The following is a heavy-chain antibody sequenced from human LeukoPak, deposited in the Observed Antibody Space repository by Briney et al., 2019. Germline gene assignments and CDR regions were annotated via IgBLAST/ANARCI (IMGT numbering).Heavy chain of an antibody. V-gene: IGHV4-4*02. D-gene: IGHD4-17*01. CDR2: IHHSGST. CDR1: GGSISSGWW. Sequence: PSETLSLTCTVSGGSISSGWWWSWVRQPPGKGLEWIGEIHHSGSTNYSPSLKSRVTISVDKSKNQFSLMLTSVTATDTAVYFCARNGYYSADYWGQGTLVTVSS. J-gene: IGHJ4*02. CDR3: ARNGYYSADY.